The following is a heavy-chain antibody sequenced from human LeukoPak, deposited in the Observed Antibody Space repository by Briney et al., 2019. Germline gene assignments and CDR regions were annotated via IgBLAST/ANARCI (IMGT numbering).Heavy chain of an antibody. CDR1: GFTLGGHD. CDR2: VSAGHHA. Sequence: GVLRLSCTASGFTLGGHDMHWVRQTTGGGLEWVAAVSAGHHAFYAGSVQGRFAVSRVDAKNSLYLQMNSLRAGDTAVYYCVREARGYHYTYFDYWGQGSLVTVSS. J-gene: IGHJ4*02. D-gene: IGHD5-18*01. V-gene: IGHV3-13*01. CDR3: VREARGYHYTYFDY.